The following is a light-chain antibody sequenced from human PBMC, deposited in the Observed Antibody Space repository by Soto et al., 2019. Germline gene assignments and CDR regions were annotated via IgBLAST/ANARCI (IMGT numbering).Light chain of an antibody. CDR1: QGISSF. CDR3: QQLYIFPLT. CDR2: AAS. J-gene: IGKJ5*01. V-gene: IGKV1-9*01. Sequence: DIQMTQSPSSLSTSVGDRVTITCRASQGISSFLAWYQQKPGKAPNLLMYAASTLQSGVPSRFSGGESGTEYTLTISSLRPEDSATYYCQQLYIFPLTFG.